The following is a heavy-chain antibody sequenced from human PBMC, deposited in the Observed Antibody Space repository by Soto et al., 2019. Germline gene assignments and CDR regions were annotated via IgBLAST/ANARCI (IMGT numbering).Heavy chain of an antibody. D-gene: IGHD3-22*01. CDR1: GGSISSFC. CDR3: ALRSMAVVPEY. J-gene: IGHJ4*02. CDR2: LYYGRSA. Sequence: ASETLSLRWTVSGGSISSFCCRWIRQPPGKGLESIGYLYYGRSANYNPSLKSRVTLSVDTSTNQCSLTLSSMTAADTAVYYCALRSMAVVPEYWGQGTLVTVSS. V-gene: IGHV4-59*01.